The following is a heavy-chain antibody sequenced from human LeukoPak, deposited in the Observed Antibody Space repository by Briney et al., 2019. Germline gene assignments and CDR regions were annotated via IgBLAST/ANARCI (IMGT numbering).Heavy chain of an antibody. J-gene: IGHJ4*02. Sequence: GGSLRLFCAASGFTLSSNYMSWVRQAPGKGLEWVSGIHSGGSTYYADSVKGRFTIFRENSKNTLYLQMNSLRAEDTAVYYCAREVWELRGVFDYWGQGTLATVSS. D-gene: IGHD1-26*01. CDR3: AREVWELRGVFDY. CDR2: IHSGGST. V-gene: IGHV3-53*01. CDR1: GFTLSSNY.